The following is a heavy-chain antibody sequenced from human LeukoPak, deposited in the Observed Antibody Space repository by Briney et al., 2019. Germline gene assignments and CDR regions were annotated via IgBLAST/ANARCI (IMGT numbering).Heavy chain of an antibody. J-gene: IGHJ4*02. V-gene: IGHV3-23*01. CDR3: AKDTFRTGTIGDFDY. CDR1: GFTFSSYV. D-gene: IGHD1-7*01. Sequence: GGSLRLSCAASGFTFSSYVMSWVRQAPGKGLEWVSAISGSGGSTYYADSVKGRFTISRDNSKNTLYLQMNSLRAEDTAVYYCAKDTFRTGTIGDFDYWGQGTLVTVSS. CDR2: ISGSGGST.